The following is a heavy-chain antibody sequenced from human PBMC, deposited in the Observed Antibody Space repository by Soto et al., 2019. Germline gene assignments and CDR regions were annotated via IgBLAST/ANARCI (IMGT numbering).Heavy chain of an antibody. Sequence: SETLSLTCTVSGGSISSSTYYWGWIRQPPGKGLEWIGSVYYSGSTYYNPSLKSRVTISVDTSNNQFSLKLNSVTAADTAVYYXARHQYYYDSSGYTLDYWGQGTLVTVSS. V-gene: IGHV4-39*01. CDR1: GGSISSSTYY. J-gene: IGHJ4*02. CDR2: VYYSGST. CDR3: ARHQYYYDSSGYTLDY. D-gene: IGHD3-22*01.